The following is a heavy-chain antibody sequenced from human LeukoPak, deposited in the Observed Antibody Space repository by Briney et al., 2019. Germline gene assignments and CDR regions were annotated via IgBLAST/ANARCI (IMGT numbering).Heavy chain of an antibody. CDR1: GFTFCSYA. Sequence: GRSLRFSCAASGFTFCSYAMHWVRQAPGKGLEWVAIIWYDGSNKYYADSVKGRFTISRDDSKNTVYLQMNSLRAEDTAVYYCARDMGTSALFGGYFDYWGQGTLVTVSS. CDR3: ARDMGTSALFGGYFDY. J-gene: IGHJ4*02. V-gene: IGHV3-33*08. CDR2: IWYDGSNK. D-gene: IGHD3-22*01.